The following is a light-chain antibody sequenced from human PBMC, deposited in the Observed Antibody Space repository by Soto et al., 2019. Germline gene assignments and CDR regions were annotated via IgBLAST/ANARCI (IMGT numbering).Light chain of an antibody. Sequence: EIVLTQSPATLSVSPGERATLSCRASQSVSSNLAWYQQKPGQAPRLLIYGASTRATGIPARFSGSGSGTEFTLTISSLQSEDFAVYYCQQHDNWPPFTFGPGTKVEFK. V-gene: IGKV3-15*01. J-gene: IGKJ3*01. CDR1: QSVSSN. CDR3: QQHDNWPPFT. CDR2: GAS.